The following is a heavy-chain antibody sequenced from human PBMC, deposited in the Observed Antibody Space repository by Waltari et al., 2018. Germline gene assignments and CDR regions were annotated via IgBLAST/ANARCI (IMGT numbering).Heavy chain of an antibody. CDR3: ARDRGSQYFFDY. CDR1: GLTFGSHW. V-gene: IGHV3-7*01. CDR2: IKQDGSEK. Sequence: EVQLVESGGGLVQPGGSRRLSCAASGLTFGSHWRSWVRKAPGKGLEWVANIKQDGSEKYYVDSVKGRFTISRDNAKNSLYLQMNSLRAEDTAVYYCARDRGSQYFFDYWGQGTLVTVSS. D-gene: IGHD5-12*01. J-gene: IGHJ4*02.